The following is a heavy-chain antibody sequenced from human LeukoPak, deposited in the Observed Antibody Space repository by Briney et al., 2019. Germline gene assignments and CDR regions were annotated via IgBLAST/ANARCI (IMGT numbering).Heavy chain of an antibody. CDR1: GFPFYTCW. J-gene: IGHJ4*02. Sequence: PGGSLRLSCAASGFPFYTCWMSWVRQAPGKGLEWVANIKEDGGEKYYVDSVKGRFTISRDNAKNSLYLQMNSLRAEDTAVYYCATGRKTADWGQGTLVTVSS. D-gene: IGHD1-14*01. V-gene: IGHV3-7*01. CDR2: IKEDGGEK. CDR3: ATGRKTAD.